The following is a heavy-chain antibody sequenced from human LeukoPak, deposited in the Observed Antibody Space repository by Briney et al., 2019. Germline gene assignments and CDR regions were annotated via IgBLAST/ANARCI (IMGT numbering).Heavy chain of an antibody. CDR1: GYTFTSYG. CDR2: ISAYNGNT. V-gene: IGHV1-18*01. Sequence: GASVKVSCKASGYTFTSYGISWVRQAPGQGLEWMGWISAYNGNTNYAQKLQGRVTMTTDTSTSTACMELRSLRSDDTAVYYCASSKDYYDSSGYDYWGQGTLVTVSS. D-gene: IGHD3-22*01. J-gene: IGHJ4*02. CDR3: ASSKDYYDSSGYDY.